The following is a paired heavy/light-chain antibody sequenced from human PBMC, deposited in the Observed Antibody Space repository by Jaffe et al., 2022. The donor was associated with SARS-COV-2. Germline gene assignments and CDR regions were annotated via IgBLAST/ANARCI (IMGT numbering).Heavy chain of an antibody. D-gene: IGHD3-3*02. J-gene: IGHJ3*02. CDR3: ARGRTNHFWSGLDDAFDI. Sequence: QVHLQESGPGLVKPSETLSLTCTVSGGSISTYYWNWIRQTPGKGLEWIGYIYYSGSTNYNPSLKRRLTISVDTSKNQFSLNLISVTAADTAVYYCARGRTNHFWSGLDDAFDIWGQGIMVTVSS. CDR1: GGSISTYY. V-gene: IGHV4-59*01. CDR2: IYYSGST.
Light chain of an antibody. CDR1: QTVSSNY. CDR2: DTF. J-gene: IGKJ4*01. CDR3: QQYGSSPPVT. V-gene: IGKV3-20*01. Sequence: EIALTQSPGTLSLSPGERATLSCRASQTVSSNYLAWYQQKPGQAPRLLIYDTFSRATGTPDRFSGSGSGTDFTLTISRLEPEDFAVYYCQQYGSSPPVTFGGGTKVEIK.